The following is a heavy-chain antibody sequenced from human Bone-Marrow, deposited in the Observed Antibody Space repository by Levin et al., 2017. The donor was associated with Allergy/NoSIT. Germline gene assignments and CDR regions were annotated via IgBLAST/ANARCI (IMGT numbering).Heavy chain of an antibody. D-gene: IGHD6-19*01. CDR2: ISGSDGST. Sequence: LSLTCAASGFTFRSYAMNWIRQAPGKGLEWVSGISGSDGSTYYADSVKGRFTISTDSSKNTLYLQMSSLRTEDTAVYYCAKDGFRGWSVPHYFDYWGQGTLVTVSS. CDR1: GFTFRSYA. CDR3: AKDGFRGWSVPHYFDY. J-gene: IGHJ4*02. V-gene: IGHV3-23*01.